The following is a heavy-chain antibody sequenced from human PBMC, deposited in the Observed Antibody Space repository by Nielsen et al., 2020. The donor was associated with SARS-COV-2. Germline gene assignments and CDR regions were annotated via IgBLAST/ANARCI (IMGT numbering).Heavy chain of an antibody. CDR1: GGSISGGGYY. D-gene: IGHD6-19*01. J-gene: IGHJ4*02. CDR2: ISYSGST. Sequence: SETLSLTCTVSGGSISGGGYYWTWIRQHPGTGQEWIRNISYSGSTYYNPSLKSRVTISVDTSKNHFSLKLSSVTAADTAVYYCAREDVAGYFDYWGQGTLVTVSS. CDR3: AREDVAGYFDY. V-gene: IGHV4-31*03.